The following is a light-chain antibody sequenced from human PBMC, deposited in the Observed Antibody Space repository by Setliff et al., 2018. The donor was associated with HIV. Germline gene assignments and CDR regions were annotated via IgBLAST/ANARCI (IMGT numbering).Light chain of an antibody. CDR3: AAWDDSLDGQVV. V-gene: IGLV1-47*01. CDR2: RNS. CDR1: SSNIGSYS. J-gene: IGLJ2*01. Sequence: QSVLTQVPSASGTPGQRVTISCSGSSSNIGSYSVDWYQQLPGTTPKLLIYRNSLRPSGVPDRFSGSKSGTSASLAISGLRSEDEATYYCAAWDDSLDGQVVFGGGTKVTVL.